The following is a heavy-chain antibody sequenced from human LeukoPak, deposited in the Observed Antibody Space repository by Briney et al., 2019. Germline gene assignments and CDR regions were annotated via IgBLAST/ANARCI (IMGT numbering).Heavy chain of an antibody. CDR2: IYTSGST. CDR3: ARSITSSWYGDFQH. CDR1: DGSMKSYH. J-gene: IGHJ1*01. Sequence: SETLSLTCSVSDGSMKSYHWSWIRQPAGKGLEWIGRIYTSGSTDYNPSLMSRVTMSVDTSKNQFSLKLRSMTAADTAVYYCARSITSSWYGDFQHWGQGTLVTVSS. V-gene: IGHV4-4*07. D-gene: IGHD6-13*01.